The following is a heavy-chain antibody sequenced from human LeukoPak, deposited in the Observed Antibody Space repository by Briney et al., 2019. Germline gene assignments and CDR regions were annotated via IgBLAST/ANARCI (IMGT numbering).Heavy chain of an antibody. V-gene: IGHV3-7*01. CDR2: IKTDGSEK. CDR3: VGPDSQFDC. J-gene: IGHJ4*02. D-gene: IGHD3-10*01. CDR1: GFTFSNYW. Sequence: GGSLRLSCEGSGFTFSNYWMGWVRQAPGRGLQWVANIKTDGSEKYYVDSVKGRFTISRDNAKNSLYLQMNNLRAEDTAVYYCVGPDSQFDCWGQGTLVTVSS.